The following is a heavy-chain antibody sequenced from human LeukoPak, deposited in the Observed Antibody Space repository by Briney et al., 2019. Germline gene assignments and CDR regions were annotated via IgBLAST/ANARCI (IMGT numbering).Heavy chain of an antibody. D-gene: IGHD2-2*02. J-gene: IGHJ3*01. Sequence: GGSLRLSCAASGFTFSTYTMHWVRQAPGKGLEWVAVISVDGGTKYYADSVKGRFTISRDNSKNTLYLQMNSLRAEDTAIYYCARDLYTERGDLWGQGTMVTVSS. CDR2: ISVDGGTK. CDR3: ARDLYTERGDL. V-gene: IGHV3-30-3*01. CDR1: GFTFSTYT.